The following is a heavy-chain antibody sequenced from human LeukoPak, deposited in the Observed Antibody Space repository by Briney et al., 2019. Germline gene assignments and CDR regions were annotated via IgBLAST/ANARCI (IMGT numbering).Heavy chain of an antibody. V-gene: IGHV3-9*01. D-gene: IGHD6-13*01. CDR1: GFTFDDYG. Sequence: PGRSLRLSCEASGFTFDDYGMHWVRQAPGKGLEWVSTISWNSASEGYVDSVKGRFTISRDNAKKTLYLQMNSLRPEDTALYYCAKDYGYSSSWYDYWGQGTLVTVSS. J-gene: IGHJ4*02. CDR2: ISWNSASE. CDR3: AKDYGYSSSWYDY.